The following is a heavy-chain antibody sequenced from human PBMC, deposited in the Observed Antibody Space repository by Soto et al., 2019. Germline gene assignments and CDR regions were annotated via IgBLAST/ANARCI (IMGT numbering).Heavy chain of an antibody. Sequence: GGSLRLSCAASGLTFRSYAMHWVRQAPGKGLEWVAVISYDGSNKYYADSVKGRFTISRDNSKNTLYLQMNSLRAEDTAVYCFAFLRWSSGTSVRTPPDSWGQGTLVTVAS. V-gene: IGHV3-30-3*01. D-gene: IGHD4-17*01. CDR3: AFLRWSSGTSVRTPPDS. CDR1: GLTFRSYA. CDR2: ISYDGSNK. J-gene: IGHJ4*02.